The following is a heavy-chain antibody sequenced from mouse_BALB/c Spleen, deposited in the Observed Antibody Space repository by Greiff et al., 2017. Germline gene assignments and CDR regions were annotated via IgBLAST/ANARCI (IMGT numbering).Heavy chain of an antibody. J-gene: IGHJ1*01. V-gene: IGHV5-6*01. Sequence: EVQGVESGGDLVKPGGSLKLSCAASGFTFSSYGMSWVRQTPDKRLEWVATISSGGSYTYYPDSVKGRFTISRDNAKNTLYLQMSSLKSEDTAMYYCARQGSYYWYFDVWGAGTTVTVSS. CDR2: ISSGGSYT. CDR1: GFTFSSYG. CDR3: ARQGSYYWYFDV. D-gene: IGHD2-12*01.